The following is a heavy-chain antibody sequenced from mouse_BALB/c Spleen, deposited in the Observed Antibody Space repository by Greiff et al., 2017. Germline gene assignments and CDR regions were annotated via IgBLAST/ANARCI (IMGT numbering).Heavy chain of an antibody. D-gene: IGHD2-10*02. V-gene: IGHV5-6-5*01. CDR1: GFTFSSYA. CDR3: ARRGYGSYEGYFDY. J-gene: IGHJ2*01. CDR2: ISSGGST. Sequence: EVMLVESGGGLVKPGGSLKLSCAASGFTFSSYAMSWVRQTPEKRLEWVASISSGGSTYYPDSVKGRFTISRDNARNILYLQMSSLRSEDTAMYYCARRGYGSYEGYFDYWGQGTTLTVSS.